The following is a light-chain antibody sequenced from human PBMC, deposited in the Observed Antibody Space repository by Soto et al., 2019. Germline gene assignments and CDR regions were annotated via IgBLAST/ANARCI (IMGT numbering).Light chain of an antibody. J-gene: IGKJ1*01. Sequence: EIVMTQSPATLSVSPGERITISCRASQTVGSNLAWYQQTPGLAPRLLFYTTSSRAAGVPSRFSGSGSGTEFTLAIDSVQSEDFVIYYCQQYNSWPRTFGQGTRVEIK. CDR1: QTVGSN. CDR3: QQYNSWPRT. CDR2: TTS. V-gene: IGKV3-15*01.